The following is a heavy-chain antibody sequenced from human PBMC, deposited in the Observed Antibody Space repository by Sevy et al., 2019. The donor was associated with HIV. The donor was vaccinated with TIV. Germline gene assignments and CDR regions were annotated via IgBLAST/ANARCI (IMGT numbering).Heavy chain of an antibody. V-gene: IGHV3-21*01. CDR1: GFTFSSYS. CDR3: ARRDCTITSCHRGDAFDI. CDR2: ISGSSNYI. Sequence: RGSLRLSCAASGFTFSSYSMNWVRQAPGKGLEWVSSISGSSNYIYYADSMKGRFTISRDNAKNSLYLQMNSLRAEDTAVYYCARRDCTITSCHRGDAFDIWGQGTMVTVSS. J-gene: IGHJ3*02. D-gene: IGHD2-2*01.